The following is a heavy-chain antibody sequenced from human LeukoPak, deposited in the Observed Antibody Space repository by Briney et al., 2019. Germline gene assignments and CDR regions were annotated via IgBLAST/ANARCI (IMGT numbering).Heavy chain of an antibody. V-gene: IGHV3-30-3*01. J-gene: IGHJ4*02. D-gene: IGHD3-3*01. CDR2: ISYDGNNK. CDR3: ARDQYDTWSRRGNFDS. CDR1: GFTFSNSA. Sequence: GGSLRLSCAASGFTFSNSAMHWVRQAPGKGLEWVAFISYDGNNKYYADSVKGRFTISRDDSKNTLYMQMNSLRAEDTAVFYCARDQYDTWSRRGNFDSWGQGTLVIVSS.